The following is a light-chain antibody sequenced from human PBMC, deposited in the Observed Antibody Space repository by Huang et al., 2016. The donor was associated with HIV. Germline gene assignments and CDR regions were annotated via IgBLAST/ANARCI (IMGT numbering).Light chain of an antibody. CDR3: QQYNDWPET. CDR2: GAS. V-gene: IGKV3-15*01. J-gene: IGKJ2*01. CDR1: QSISSN. Sequence: EIVMTQSPATLSVSPGESPTLSCRASQSISSNLAWYQQKPGQAPRLLIDGASTRATGIPARFRGSGSGTEFTLTISSLLSEDFAVYYCQQYNDWPETFGQGTKLEIK.